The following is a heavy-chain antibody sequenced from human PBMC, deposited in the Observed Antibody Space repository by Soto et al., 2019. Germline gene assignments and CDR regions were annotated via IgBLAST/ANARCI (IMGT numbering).Heavy chain of an antibody. CDR3: ARGKGMEENYYYYGLDI. Sequence: ASVKVSCKASGYTFSTYAMHWVRQAPGQSLEWMGWVNGGTGQTKYSQRFQDRVTIARDASASTAYMELSSLRSEDTAVYYCARGKGMEENYYYYGLDIWGQGTTVTVSS. CDR1: GYTFSTYA. V-gene: IGHV1-3*01. D-gene: IGHD1-1*01. J-gene: IGHJ6*02. CDR2: VNGGTGQT.